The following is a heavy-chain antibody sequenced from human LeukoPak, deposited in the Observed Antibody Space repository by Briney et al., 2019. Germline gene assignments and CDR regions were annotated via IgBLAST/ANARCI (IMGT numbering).Heavy chain of an antibody. CDR1: GFTFTDYY. J-gene: IGHJ1*01. Sequence: PGGSLRLSCATSGFTFTDYYMSWIRQAPGKGLEWVSDITNSGTTIYYADSVKGRFTISRDNAKNSLYLQMNSLRAEDTAVYYCARDGHYDILTGYFQDWGQGTLVTVSS. CDR2: ITNSGTTI. D-gene: IGHD3-9*01. V-gene: IGHV3-11*01. CDR3: ARDGHYDILTGYFQD.